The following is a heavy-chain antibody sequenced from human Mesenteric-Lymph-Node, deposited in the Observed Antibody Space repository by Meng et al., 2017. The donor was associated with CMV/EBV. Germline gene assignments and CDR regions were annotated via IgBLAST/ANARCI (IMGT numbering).Heavy chain of an antibody. Sequence: ASVKVSCKASGYTFTSYYMHWVRQAPGQGLEWMGIINPSGGSTSYGQKFQGRVNMTSDTSTSTVYMELSRLKSDDTAVYYCARVYDSSTYDFDYWGQGTLVTVSS. D-gene: IGHD3-22*01. J-gene: IGHJ4*02. CDR3: ARVYDSSTYDFDY. CDR1: GYTFTSYY. CDR2: INPSGGST. V-gene: IGHV1-46*01.